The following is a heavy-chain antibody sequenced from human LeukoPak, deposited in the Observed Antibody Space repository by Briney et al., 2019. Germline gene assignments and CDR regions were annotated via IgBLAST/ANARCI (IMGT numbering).Heavy chain of an antibody. CDR2: ISAYNGNT. J-gene: IGHJ6*02. Sequence: ASVKVSCKASGFTFASYGISWVRQAPGQGLEWMGWISAYNGNTNYAQKLQGRVTMTTDTSTGTAYMELRSLRSDDTAVYYCERDVSLRCSSTRSYSGYYYYGMDVWGQGTTVTVSS. CDR3: ERDVSLRCSSTRSYSGYYYYGMDV. D-gene: IGHD2-2*01. CDR1: GFTFASYG. V-gene: IGHV1-18*01.